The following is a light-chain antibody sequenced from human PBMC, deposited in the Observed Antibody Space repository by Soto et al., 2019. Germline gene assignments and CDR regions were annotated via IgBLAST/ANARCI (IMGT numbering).Light chain of an antibody. CDR2: EVS. CDR1: SSDVGGYNY. J-gene: IGLJ2*01. Sequence: QSVLTQPASVSGSPGQSSTISCTGTSSDVGGYNYVSWYQQHPGKAPKLMIYEVSNRPSGVSNRFSGSQYGNTASLTISGLQSEDEADYYCSSYTTNRVVFGGGTKLTVL. CDR3: SSYTTNRVV. V-gene: IGLV2-14*01.